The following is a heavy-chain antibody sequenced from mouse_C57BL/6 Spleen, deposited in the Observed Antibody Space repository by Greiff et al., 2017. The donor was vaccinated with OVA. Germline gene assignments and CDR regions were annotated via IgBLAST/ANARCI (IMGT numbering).Heavy chain of an antibody. D-gene: IGHD2-13*01. Sequence: QVQLQQSGPELVKPGASVKISCKASGYAFSSSWMNWVKQRPGKGLEWIGRIYTGDGDTNYNGKFKGKATLTEDKSSSTAYMQLSSLTSEDSAVYYCADDSYAVDYWGQGTSVTVSS. V-gene: IGHV1-82*01. CDR1: GYAFSSSW. J-gene: IGHJ4*01. CDR3: ADDSYAVDY. CDR2: IYTGDGDT.